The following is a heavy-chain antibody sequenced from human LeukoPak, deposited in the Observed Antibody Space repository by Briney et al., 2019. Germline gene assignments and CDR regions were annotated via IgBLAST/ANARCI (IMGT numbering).Heavy chain of an antibody. V-gene: IGHV1-69*04. J-gene: IGHJ5*02. CDR3: AREGVGATVTTNWFDP. CDR2: IIPILGIA. Sequence: SVKVSCKASGGTFSSYAISWVRQAPGQGLEWMGRIIPILGIANYAQKFQGRVTITADKSTSTAYMELSSLRSEDTAVYYCAREGVGATVTTNWFDPWGQGTLVTVSS. CDR1: GGTFSSYA. D-gene: IGHD4-11*01.